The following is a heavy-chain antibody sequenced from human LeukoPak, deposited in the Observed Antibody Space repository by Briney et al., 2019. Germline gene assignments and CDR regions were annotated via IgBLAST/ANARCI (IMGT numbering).Heavy chain of an antibody. D-gene: IGHD6-13*01. CDR2: ITGSGGSA. CDR3: AKGSAAAGTIYTFDI. J-gene: IGHJ3*02. Sequence: GGSLRLSCAASGFTFSSYAMSWVRQAPGKGLEWVSAITGSGGSAYYADSVKGRFTISRDNSKNTLNLQMNSLRAEDTAVYYCAKGSAAAGTIYTFDIWGQGTMVTVSS. CDR1: GFTFSSYA. V-gene: IGHV3-23*01.